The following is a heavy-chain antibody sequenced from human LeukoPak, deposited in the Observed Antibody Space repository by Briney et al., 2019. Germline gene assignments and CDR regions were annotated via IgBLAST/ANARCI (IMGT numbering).Heavy chain of an antibody. J-gene: IGHJ4*02. D-gene: IGHD6-13*01. CDR1: GGSISSYY. CDR2: IYYSGST. Sequence: SETLSLTCTVSGGSISSYYWSWIRQPPGKGLEWIGYIYYSGSTNYNPSLKSRVTISVDTSKNQFSLKLSSVTAADTAVYYCARARYSSSWACDYWGQGTLVTVSS. CDR3: ARARYSSSWACDY. V-gene: IGHV4-59*01.